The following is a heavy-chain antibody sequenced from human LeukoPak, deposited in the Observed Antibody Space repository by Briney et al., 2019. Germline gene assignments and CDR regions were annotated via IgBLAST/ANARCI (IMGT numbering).Heavy chain of an antibody. J-gene: IGHJ4*02. D-gene: IGHD2-2*02. Sequence: PSETLSLTCGVYGGSFSGYYWSWIRQPSGKGLEWIGEINHSGSTNYNPSLKSRVTISVDTSKNQFSLKLNSVTAADTAVYYCASRYFCSSTSCYTFDYWGQGTLVTVYS. CDR1: GGSFSGYY. CDR2: INHSGST. V-gene: IGHV4-34*01. CDR3: ASRYFCSSTSCYTFDY.